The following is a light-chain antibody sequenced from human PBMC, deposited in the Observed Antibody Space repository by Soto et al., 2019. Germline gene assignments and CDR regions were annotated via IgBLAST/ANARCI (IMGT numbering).Light chain of an antibody. CDR2: EVS. CDR1: SSDVGGYNY. CDR3: SSYTADMTYV. Sequence: QSALTQPAFVSGSPGQSITISCTGTSSDVGGYNYVSWYQHPPGKAPKLMISEVSNRPSGVSNRFSGSKSGNTASLTISGLQGDDEADYYCSSYTADMTYVFGTGTKLTVL. V-gene: IGLV2-14*01. J-gene: IGLJ1*01.